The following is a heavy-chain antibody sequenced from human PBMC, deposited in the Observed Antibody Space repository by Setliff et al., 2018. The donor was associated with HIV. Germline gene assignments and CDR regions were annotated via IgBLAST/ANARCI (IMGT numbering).Heavy chain of an antibody. D-gene: IGHD3-10*01. CDR2: IYYSGST. V-gene: IGHV4-39*01. Sequence: SETLSLTCTASGGSISSSRYYWGWIRQPPGKGLEWIGSIYYSGSTYYNPSLKSRVTTSVDTSKNQFSLKLSSVTAADTAVYYCATYADRESNRFDPWGQGILVTVSS. CDR3: ATYADRESNRFDP. CDR1: GGSISSSRYY. J-gene: IGHJ5*02.